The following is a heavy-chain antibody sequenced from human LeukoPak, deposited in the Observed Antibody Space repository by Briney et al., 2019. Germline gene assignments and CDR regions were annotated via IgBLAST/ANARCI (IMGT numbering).Heavy chain of an antibody. D-gene: IGHD2-2*01. CDR3: ARLMGYCSSTSCYAWWFDP. Sequence: SETLSLTCTVSGGSISSYYWSWIRQPPGKGLEWIGEINHSGSTNYNPSLKSRVTISVDTSKNQFSLKLSSVTAADTAVYYCARLMGYCSSTSCYAWWFDPWGQGTLVTVSS. V-gene: IGHV4-34*01. CDR2: INHSGST. CDR1: GGSISSYY. J-gene: IGHJ5*02.